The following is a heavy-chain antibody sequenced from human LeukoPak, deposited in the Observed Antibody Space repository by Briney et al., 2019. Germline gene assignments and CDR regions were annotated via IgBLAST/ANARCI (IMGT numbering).Heavy chain of an antibody. J-gene: IGHJ4*02. CDR3: ARGLRRWLRDPFDY. D-gene: IGHD5-12*01. CDR1: SASFSGYY. Sequence: PSETLSLTCAVYSASFSGYYWSWIRQPPGKGREWTGEINHSGSTNYNPSLKSRVTISVDTSKNQFSLKLSSVTAADTAVYYCARGLRRWLRDPFDYWGQGTLVTVSS. CDR2: INHSGST. V-gene: IGHV4-34*01.